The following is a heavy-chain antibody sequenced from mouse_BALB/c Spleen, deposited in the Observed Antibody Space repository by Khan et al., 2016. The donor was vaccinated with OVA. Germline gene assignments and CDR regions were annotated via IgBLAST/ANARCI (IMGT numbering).Heavy chain of an antibody. CDR2: ISSGGHYT. V-gene: IGHV5-9-3*01. CDR1: GFTFSSFA. Sequence: EVELVESGGGVAKPGGSLKLSCSASGFTFSSFALSWVRQTPEKRLEWVATISSGGHYTFYPDSVKGRFTISRDNARNTLYLQVSSLRSEDTAMYYCARSLVDYYAMDYWGQGTSVTVSS. J-gene: IGHJ4*01. D-gene: IGHD2-2*01. CDR3: ARSLVDYYAMDY.